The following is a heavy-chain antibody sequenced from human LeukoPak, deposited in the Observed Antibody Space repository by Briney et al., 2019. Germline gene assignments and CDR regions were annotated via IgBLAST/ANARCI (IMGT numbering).Heavy chain of an antibody. CDR2: INTNTGNP. CDR1: GYTLTRYA. J-gene: IGHJ4*02. Sequence: ASVKVSCKASGYTLTRYAMNWVRQAPGQGLEWMGWINTNTGNPTYAQGFTGRFVFSLDTSVSTAYPQISSLKAEDTAVYYCAREIVVAAFDYWGQGTLVTVSS. V-gene: IGHV7-4-1*02. CDR3: AREIVVAAFDY. D-gene: IGHD2-15*01.